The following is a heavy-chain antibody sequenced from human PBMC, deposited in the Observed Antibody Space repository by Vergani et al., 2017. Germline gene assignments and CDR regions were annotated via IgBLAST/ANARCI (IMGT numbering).Heavy chain of an antibody. CDR2: ISGSGGST. CDR3: AKVFQGDNWNYEALPYYYYYDMDV. V-gene: IGHV3-23*01. CDR1: GFTFSSYA. D-gene: IGHD1-7*01. Sequence: EVQLLESGGGLVQPGGSLRLSCAASGFTFSSYAMSWVRQAPGKGLEWVSAISGSGGSTYYADSVKGRFTISRDNSKNTLYLQMNSLGAEDTAVYYCAKVFQGDNWNYEALPYYYYYDMDVWGKGTTVTVSS. J-gene: IGHJ6*03.